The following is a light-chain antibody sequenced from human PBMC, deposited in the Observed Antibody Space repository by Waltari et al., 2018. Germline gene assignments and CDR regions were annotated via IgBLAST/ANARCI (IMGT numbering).Light chain of an antibody. J-gene: IGKJ1*01. CDR2: DAS. CDR1: QRVGRT. V-gene: IGKV3-20*01. Sequence: EIGLTQSPASLSSSPGDRATLSCRASQRVGRTFAWYQQRPGQAPRLLIYDASSRATGIPDRFSGSGSGTDFSLTISRLEPEDFAVYYCQKYGTRPATFGQGTKVEVK. CDR3: QKYGTRPAT.